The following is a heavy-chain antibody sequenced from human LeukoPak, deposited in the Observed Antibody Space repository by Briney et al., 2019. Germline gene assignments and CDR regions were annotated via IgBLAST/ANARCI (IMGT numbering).Heavy chain of an antibody. CDR3: ARDNGYNSGSLGY. Sequence: PGGSLRLSCAASGFTVTANYMSWVRQAPGKGLEWVSVIYNGGSTYYADSVKGRFTIFRDSSKNTLYLQMNSLRAEATAVYCCARDNGYNSGSLGYWGQGTLVTVSS. V-gene: IGHV3-66*02. CDR2: IYNGGST. J-gene: IGHJ4*02. CDR1: GFTVTANY. D-gene: IGHD6-19*01.